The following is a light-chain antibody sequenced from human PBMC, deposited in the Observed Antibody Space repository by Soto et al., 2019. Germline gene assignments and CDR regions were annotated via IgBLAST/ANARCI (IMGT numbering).Light chain of an antibody. CDR1: TRDVGGYNY. CDR3: SSYTSSSTSYG. J-gene: IGLJ1*01. Sequence: SALTQPASGFGAPGQSITISRPRTTRDVGGYNYVSWYQQHPGKAPKLMIYDVSNRPSGVSNRFSGSKSGNTASLTISGLQAEDEADYYCSSYTSSSTSYGFGTGTKVTVL. V-gene: IGLV2-14*01. CDR2: DVS.